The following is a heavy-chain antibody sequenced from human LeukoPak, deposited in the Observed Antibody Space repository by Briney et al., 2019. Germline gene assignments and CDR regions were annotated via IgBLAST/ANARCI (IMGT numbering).Heavy chain of an antibody. CDR1: GYTFSSYW. CDR2: INSDGSST. Sequence: GGSLRLSCAASGYTFSSYWMNWVRQAPGKRLVWVSRINSDGSSTSYADSVKGRFTISRDTAKNTLYLQMNSLRAEDTAVYYCARLGSWYRRDDYWGQGTLVTVSS. CDR3: ARLGSWYRRDDY. V-gene: IGHV3-74*01. J-gene: IGHJ4*02. D-gene: IGHD6-13*01.